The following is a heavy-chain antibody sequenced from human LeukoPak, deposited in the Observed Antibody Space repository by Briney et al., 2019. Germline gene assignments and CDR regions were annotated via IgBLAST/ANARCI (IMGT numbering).Heavy chain of an antibody. V-gene: IGHV3-30*04. Sequence: GRSLRLSCAASGFTFNSYAMHWVRQAPGKGLEWVSVISYDGSNKYYADSVKGRFTISRDNSKNTLYLQMNSLRAEDTAVYYCARSSPRVNRSPIDYWGHGTLVTVSS. CDR2: ISYDGSNK. D-gene: IGHD1-14*01. CDR1: GFTFNSYA. CDR3: ARSSPRVNRSPIDY. J-gene: IGHJ4*01.